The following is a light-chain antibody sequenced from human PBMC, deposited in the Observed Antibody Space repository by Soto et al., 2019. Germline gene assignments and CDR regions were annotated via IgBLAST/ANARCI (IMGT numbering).Light chain of an antibody. CDR3: SSYTTSNTRQIA. V-gene: IGLV2-14*01. Sequence: QSALTQPASVSGSPGQSITISCTGTSREVGGYNYVSWYQQHPGKAPKFMIYDVSNRPSGVSNRFSGSKSGNTASLTISGLQAEDEADYYCSSYTTSNTRQIAFGTGTKVTVL. CDR2: DVS. CDR1: SREVGGYNY. J-gene: IGLJ1*01.